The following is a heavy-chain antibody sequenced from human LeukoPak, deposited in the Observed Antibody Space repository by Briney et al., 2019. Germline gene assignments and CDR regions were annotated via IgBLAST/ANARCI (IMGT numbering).Heavy chain of an antibody. J-gene: IGHJ4*02. V-gene: IGHV3-30*01. CDR1: GFSFSTYA. Sequence: GSLRLSCAASGFSFSTYAMHWVRQAPGKGLEWVSLISSGATYEYYADSVKGRFTISRDNSKNTLYLQLNSLRAEDTAVYYCARDSTYYYDSGSSGPHNFDNWGQGTLVTVSS. CDR3: ARDSTYYYDSGSSGPHNFDN. D-gene: IGHD3-10*01. CDR2: ISSGATYE.